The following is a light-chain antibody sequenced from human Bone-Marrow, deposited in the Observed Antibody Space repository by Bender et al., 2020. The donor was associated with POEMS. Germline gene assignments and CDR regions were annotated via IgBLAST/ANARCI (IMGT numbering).Light chain of an antibody. Sequence: YELTQAPSVSVSPGQTARISCSGDKLEDKFVCWFQLRPGQSPLMVIYEDTKRPSGFPARISASNSGNTATLTISGTQPMDEADYFCQAWDSGTAVFGGRTKLTVL. J-gene: IGLJ3*02. CDR3: QAWDSGTAV. CDR2: EDT. V-gene: IGLV3-1*01. CDR1: KLEDKF.